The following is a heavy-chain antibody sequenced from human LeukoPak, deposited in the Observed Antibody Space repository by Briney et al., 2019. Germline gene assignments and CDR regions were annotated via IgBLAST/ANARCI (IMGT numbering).Heavy chain of an antibody. D-gene: IGHD4-11*01. CDR3: SRDRTTAGPSTVDC. CDR1: GFTFSRYW. J-gene: IGHJ4*02. V-gene: IGHV3-74*01. Sequence: GGSLRLSCAASGFTFSRYWVHWVRQVPGKGLVWVSRISSDGSNIIYADSVKGRFTISRDNAKSTLYLEMNSLRAEDTAVYFCSRDRTTAGPSTVDCWGQGTLVTVSP. CDR2: ISSDGSNI.